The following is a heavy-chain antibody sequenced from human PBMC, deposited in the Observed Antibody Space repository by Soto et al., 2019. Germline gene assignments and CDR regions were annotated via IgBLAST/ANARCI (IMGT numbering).Heavy chain of an antibody. V-gene: IGHV1-46*01. J-gene: IGHJ5*02. CDR1: GFTFSRYY. CDR3: ARDNSESNSWWFDP. Sequence: ASVKVSCKASGFTFSRYYMHWRRQAPGQGLEWMGIINPSGASTNYAQKFQGRVTLTRDTSTSTVSMEVSSLRSEDTAVYYCARDNSESNSWWFDPWGQGTLVTVSS. D-gene: IGHD1-26*01. CDR2: INPSGAST.